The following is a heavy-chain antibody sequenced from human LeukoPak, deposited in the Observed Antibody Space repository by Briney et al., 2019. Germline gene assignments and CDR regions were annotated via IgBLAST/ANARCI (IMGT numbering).Heavy chain of an antibody. CDR1: GYTFTSYG. CDR3: ATSPPRDYGDYNNWFDP. V-gene: IGHV1-18*01. J-gene: IGHJ5*02. CDR2: INVYNGNT. D-gene: IGHD4-17*01. Sequence: GASVKVSCKASGYTFTSYGISWVRQAPGRGPEWMGWINVYNGNTNYTQKLQGRVTMTTDTSTSTAYMELSSLRSEDTAVYYCATSPPRDYGDYNNWFDPWGQGTLVTVSS.